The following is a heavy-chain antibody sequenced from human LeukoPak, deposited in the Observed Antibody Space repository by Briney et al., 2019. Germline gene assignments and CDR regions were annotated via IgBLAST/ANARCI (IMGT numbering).Heavy chain of an antibody. CDR2: IYTSGST. CDR1: GGSISSYY. CDR3: ARCRPYYYDSSGLPQNHVSGGYYYYYMDV. Sequence: PSETLSLTCTVSGGSISSYYWSWIRQPAGKGLEWIGRIYTSGSTNYNPSLKSRVTMSVDTSKNQFSLKPSSVTAADTAVYYCARCRPYYYDSSGLPQNHVSGGYYYYYMDVWGKGTTVTISS. V-gene: IGHV4-4*07. J-gene: IGHJ6*03. D-gene: IGHD3-22*01.